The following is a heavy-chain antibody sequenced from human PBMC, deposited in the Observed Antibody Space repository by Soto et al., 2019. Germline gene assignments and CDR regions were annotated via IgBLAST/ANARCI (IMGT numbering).Heavy chain of an antibody. D-gene: IGHD3-16*01. CDR2: IRSGANNYLT. J-gene: IGHJ4*02. Sequence: EVQLVESGGGLVQPGGSLKLSCAGSGFSFSDFAMHWVRQAPGKGLEWIARIRSGANNYLTAYPASVTGRFTISRDDSKNALYRKVEGLTSEDTAMFFCARGGGRGVNHYGGQGIMVTVS. V-gene: IGHV3-73*02. CDR3: ARGGGRGVNHY. CDR1: GFSFSDFA.